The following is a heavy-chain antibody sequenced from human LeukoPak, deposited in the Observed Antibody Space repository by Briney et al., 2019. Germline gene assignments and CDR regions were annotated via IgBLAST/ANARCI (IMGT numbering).Heavy chain of an antibody. CDR1: GYTFTSYD. CDR3: ARDRRRNTIFGVVITYNWFDP. J-gene: IGHJ5*02. D-gene: IGHD3-3*01. CDR2: MNPNSGNT. Sequence: GGSVKVSCKASGYTFTSYDINWVRQPTGQGLEWMGWMNPNSGNTGYAQKFQGRVTMTRNTSISTAYMELSSLRSEDTAVYYCARDRRRNTIFGVVITYNWFDPWGQGTLVTVSS. V-gene: IGHV1-8*01.